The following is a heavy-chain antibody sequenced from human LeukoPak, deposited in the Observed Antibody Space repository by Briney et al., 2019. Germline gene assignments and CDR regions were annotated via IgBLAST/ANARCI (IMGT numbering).Heavy chain of an antibody. V-gene: IGHV4-59*01. CDR1: GGSIISYY. J-gene: IGHJ4*02. CDR2: IYYSGST. Sequence: SETLSLTCTVSGGSIISYYWSWIRQPPGKGLGWIGSIYYSGSTNYNPSLKSRLTISVDTAKKQFSLKLSSVTAADTAVYYCAKEARNSYEMLTGYLDWGQGTLVTVSS. D-gene: IGHD3-9*01. CDR3: AKEARNSYEMLTGYLD.